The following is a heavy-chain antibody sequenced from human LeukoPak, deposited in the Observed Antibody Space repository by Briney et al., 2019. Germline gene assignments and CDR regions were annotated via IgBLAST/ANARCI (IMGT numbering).Heavy chain of an antibody. CDR2: MNPNSGNT. Sequence: ASVKVPCKPSGYTFTSYDINWVRQATGQGLEWMGWMNPNSGNTGYAQKFQGRVTMTRNTSISTAYMELSSLRSEDTAVYYCARVYRQLRPYYFDYWGQGTLVTVSS. V-gene: IGHV1-8*01. CDR3: ARVYRQLRPYYFDY. D-gene: IGHD4-23*01. J-gene: IGHJ4*02. CDR1: GYTFTSYD.